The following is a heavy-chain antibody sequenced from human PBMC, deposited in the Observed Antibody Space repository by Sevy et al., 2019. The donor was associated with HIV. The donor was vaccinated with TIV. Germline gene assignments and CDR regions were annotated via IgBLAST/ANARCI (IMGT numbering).Heavy chain of an antibody. V-gene: IGHV1-69*06. J-gene: IGHJ6*03. D-gene: IGHD6-13*01. CDR1: GGTFSSYA. CDR2: IIPIFGTA. Sequence: ASVKVSCKASGGTFSSYAISWVRQAPGQGLEWMGGIIPIFGTANYGEKFQGRVTITADKSTSTAYMELSSLRSEDTAVYYCARDRSSSWYEGGYYYYYYYMDVWGKGTTVTVSS. CDR3: ARDRSSSWYEGGYYYYYYYMDV.